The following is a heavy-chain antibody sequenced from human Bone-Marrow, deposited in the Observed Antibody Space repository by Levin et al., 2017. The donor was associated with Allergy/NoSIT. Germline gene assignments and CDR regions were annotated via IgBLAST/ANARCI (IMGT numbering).Heavy chain of an antibody. CDR2: ISYDVNNT. Sequence: GGSLRLSCAASGFSFSAYAMHWVRQAPAKGPEWLAVISYDVNNTYYKDSVKGRFTISRDNSVNTLYLQMNDLRAEDTALFYCTRMLATMARNLRRKAFDIWGQGTVVTVSS. D-gene: IGHD3-10*01. V-gene: IGHV3-30-3*01. CDR3: TRMLATMARNLRRKAFDI. J-gene: IGHJ3*02. CDR1: GFSFSAYA.